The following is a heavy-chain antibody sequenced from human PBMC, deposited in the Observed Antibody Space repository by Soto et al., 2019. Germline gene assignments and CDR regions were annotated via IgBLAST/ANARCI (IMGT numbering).Heavy chain of an antibody. Sequence: GGSPIVSCASSGFTFSSYAMHWVRQAPGKGLEWVAVISYDGSNKYYADSVKGRFTISRDNSKNTLYLQMNSLRAEDTAVYYCARVRGMANDAFDIWGQGTMVTVSS. CDR3: ARVRGMANDAFDI. CDR2: ISYDGSNK. CDR1: GFTFSSYA. J-gene: IGHJ3*02. V-gene: IGHV3-30-3*01.